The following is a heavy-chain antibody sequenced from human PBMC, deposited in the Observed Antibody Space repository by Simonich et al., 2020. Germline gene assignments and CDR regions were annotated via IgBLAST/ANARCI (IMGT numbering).Heavy chain of an antibody. CDR1: GFTFSSYW. CDR3: ACLGTGDAFDI. Sequence: EVQLVESGGGLVQPGGSLRLSCAASGFTFSSYWVSWVRQAPGKGMEWVANIKKDGSEKNYVDSVKGRFTISRDNAKNSLYLQMNSLRAEDTAVYYCACLGTGDAFDIWGQGTMVTVSS. CDR2: IKKDGSEK. J-gene: IGHJ3*02. V-gene: IGHV3-7*01. D-gene: IGHD3-9*01.